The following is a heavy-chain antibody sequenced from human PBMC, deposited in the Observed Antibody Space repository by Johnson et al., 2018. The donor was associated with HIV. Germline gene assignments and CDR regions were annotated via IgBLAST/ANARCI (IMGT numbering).Heavy chain of an antibody. Sequence: VQLVESGGGLVKPGGSLRLSCAVSGFTFNNAWMSWVRQAPGKGLEWVGRIKRKTDGGTTDYAAPVKGRFTISRDDSKNTLYLQMNSLRAEDTAVYYCARPRTGSDAFDIWGQGTMVTVSS. CDR3: ARPRTGSDAFDI. CDR1: GFTFNNAW. CDR2: IKRKTDGGTT. V-gene: IGHV3-15*01. J-gene: IGHJ3*02. D-gene: IGHD7-27*01.